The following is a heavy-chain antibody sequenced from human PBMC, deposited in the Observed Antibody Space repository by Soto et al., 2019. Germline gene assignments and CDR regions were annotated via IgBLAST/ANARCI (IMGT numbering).Heavy chain of an antibody. CDR3: AKDRRPNYYYGMDV. Sequence: QVQLVESGGGVVQPGRSLRLSCAASGFTFSSYGMHWVRQAPGKGLEWVAVISFDGNNKYYADSVKGRFIISRDNSKNTLYLQMNSLRAEDTAVYYCAKDRRPNYYYGMDVWGQGTTVTVSS. CDR2: ISFDGNNK. CDR1: GFTFSSYG. D-gene: IGHD6-25*01. V-gene: IGHV3-30*18. J-gene: IGHJ6*02.